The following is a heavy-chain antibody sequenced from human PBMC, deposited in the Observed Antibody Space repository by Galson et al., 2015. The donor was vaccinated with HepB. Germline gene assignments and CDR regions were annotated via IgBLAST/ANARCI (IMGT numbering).Heavy chain of an antibody. Sequence: SVKVSCKASGFTFTSYAMNWVRKAPGQGLEWMGWINTNTGNPTYAQGFTGRFVFSLDTSVSTAYLQISSLKAEDTAVYYCARGVYSSSWYLFQHYYYGMDVWGQGTTVTVSS. V-gene: IGHV7-4-1*02. J-gene: IGHJ6*02. D-gene: IGHD6-13*01. CDR1: GFTFTSYA. CDR2: INTNTGNP. CDR3: ARGVYSSSWYLFQHYYYGMDV.